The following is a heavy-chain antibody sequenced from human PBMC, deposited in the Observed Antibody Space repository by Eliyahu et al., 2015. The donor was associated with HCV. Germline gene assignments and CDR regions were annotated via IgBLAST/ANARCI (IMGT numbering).Heavy chain of an antibody. CDR2: IWYDGSNK. D-gene: IGHD6-13*01. V-gene: IGHV3-33*01. CDR3: ARDRGSSWYFDY. CDR1: GFXXSSYG. J-gene: IGHJ4*02. Sequence: QVQLVESGGGVVQPGXSLXLXCAASGFXXSSYGMHWVRQAPGKGLEWVAVIWYDGSNKYYADSVKGRFTISRDNSKNTLYLQMNSLRAEDTAVYYCARDRGSSWYFDYWGQGTLVTVSS.